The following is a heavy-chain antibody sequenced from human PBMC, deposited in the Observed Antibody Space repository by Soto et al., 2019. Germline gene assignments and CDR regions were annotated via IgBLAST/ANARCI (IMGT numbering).Heavy chain of an antibody. Sequence: QITLKESGPTLVKPTQTLTLTCTFSGFSLSTSGVGVGWIRQPPGKSLEWLALIYWDDDKRYSPSLKSRLTINKDTSKNQVVLTMTNMDPVDTATYYCAHRSIAVAGHDYWGQGTLVTVSS. D-gene: IGHD6-19*01. CDR2: IYWDDDK. CDR1: GFSLSTSGVG. J-gene: IGHJ4*02. V-gene: IGHV2-5*02. CDR3: AHRSIAVAGHDY.